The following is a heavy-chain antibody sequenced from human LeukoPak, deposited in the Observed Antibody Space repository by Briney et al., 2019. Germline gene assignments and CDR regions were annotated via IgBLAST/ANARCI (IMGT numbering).Heavy chain of an antibody. CDR2: ISAYNGNT. J-gene: IGHJ4*02. D-gene: IGHD2-21*02. V-gene: IGHV1-18*01. CDR3: AREGDCGGDCYSGDRYYFDY. Sequence: AASVKVSCKASGYTFTSYGISWVRQAPGQGLEWMGWISAYNGNTNYAQKLQGRVTMTTDTSTSTAYMELRSLRSDDTAVYYCAREGDCGGDCYSGDRYYFDYWGQGTLVTVSS. CDR1: GYTFTSYG.